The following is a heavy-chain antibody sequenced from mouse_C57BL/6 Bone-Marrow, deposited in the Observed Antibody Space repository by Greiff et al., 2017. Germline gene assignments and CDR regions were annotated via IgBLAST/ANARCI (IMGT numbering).Heavy chain of an antibody. CDR2: INPSSGYT. Sequence: VQLQQSGAELAKPGASVKLSCKASGYTFTSYWMHWVNHRPGKGLEWIGYINPSSGYTKYNHKFKDKATLTADKSSSTAYMQLSSLTYEDSAVYYCARSSWFAYWGQGTLVTVSA. CDR1: GYTFTSYW. V-gene: IGHV1-7*01. CDR3: ARSSWFAY. J-gene: IGHJ3*01.